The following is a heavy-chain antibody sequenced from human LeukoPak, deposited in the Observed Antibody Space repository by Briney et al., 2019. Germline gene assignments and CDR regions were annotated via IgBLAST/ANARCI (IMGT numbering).Heavy chain of an antibody. CDR2: IRSKVYGRTT. CDR3: SREVGGGYWDY. J-gene: IGHJ4*02. Sequence: PGGSLRLSCTASGFTFDYYTMSWFRQAPGMGLEWVGLIRSKVYGRTTEHAASVRGRFTISRDDSKSIVYPQMNSLKNEDTALYYCSREVGGGYWDYWGQGDQVTVSS. D-gene: IGHD3-16*01. CDR1: GFTFDYYT. V-gene: IGHV3-49*03.